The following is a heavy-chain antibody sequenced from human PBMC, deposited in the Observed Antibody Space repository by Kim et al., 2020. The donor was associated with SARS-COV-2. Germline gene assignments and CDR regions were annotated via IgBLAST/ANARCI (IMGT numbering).Heavy chain of an antibody. Sequence: NPSLKSRVTMSVDTSKNQFSLKLSSVTAADTAVYYCARVGSSGWYYFDYWGQGTLVTVSS. V-gene: IGHV4-4*07. CDR3: ARVGSSGWYYFDY. D-gene: IGHD6-19*01. J-gene: IGHJ4*02.